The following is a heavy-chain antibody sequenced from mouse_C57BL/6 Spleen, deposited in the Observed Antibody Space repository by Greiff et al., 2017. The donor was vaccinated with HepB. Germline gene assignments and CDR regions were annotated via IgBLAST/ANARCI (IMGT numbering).Heavy chain of an antibody. CDR2: FHPYNDDT. D-gene: IGHD2-2*01. Sequence: VQLQQSGAELVKPGASVKMSCKASGYTFTTYPIEWMKQNHGKSLEWIGNFHPYNDDTKYNEKFKGKATLTVEKSSSTVYLELSRLTYDDSAVYYCERGGYDGVYAMDYWGQGTSVTVSS. CDR3: ERGGYDGVYAMDY. CDR1: GYTFTTYP. J-gene: IGHJ4*01. V-gene: IGHV1-47*01.